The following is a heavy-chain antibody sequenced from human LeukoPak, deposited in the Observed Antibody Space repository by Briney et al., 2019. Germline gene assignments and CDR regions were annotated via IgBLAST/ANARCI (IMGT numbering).Heavy chain of an antibody. Sequence: GGSLRLSCAASGFTFSSYWMSWVRQAPGKGLEWVANIKQDGSEKYYVDSVKGRFTISRDNAKNSLYLQMNSLRAEDTAVYYCATPLRGVAFDYWGQGTLVTVSS. D-gene: IGHD3-10*01. J-gene: IGHJ4*02. CDR3: ATPLRGVAFDY. V-gene: IGHV3-7*01. CDR2: IKQDGSEK. CDR1: GFTFSSYW.